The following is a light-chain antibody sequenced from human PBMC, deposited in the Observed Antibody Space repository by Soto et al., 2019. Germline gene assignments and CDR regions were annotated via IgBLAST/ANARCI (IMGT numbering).Light chain of an antibody. J-gene: IGKJ1*01. CDR3: QQYNNWPPA. Sequence: EIVLTQSPGTLSLSPGERATLSCMASQSVSNNLAWYQQKPGQAPRLLIYGASTRATGIPARFSGSGSGTEFTLTISSLQSEDFAVYYCQQYNNWPPAFGQGTKVDI. V-gene: IGKV3-15*01. CDR2: GAS. CDR1: QSVSNN.